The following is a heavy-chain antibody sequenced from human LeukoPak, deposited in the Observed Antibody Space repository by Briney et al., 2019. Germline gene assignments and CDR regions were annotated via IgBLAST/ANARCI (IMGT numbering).Heavy chain of an antibody. Sequence: ASVNVSCKASGYTFTVYYFHWVRQAPGQGLEWMGLINPSGSSTSNTQKFQGRVTMTRDTSTSTVYMELSSLRSEDTAVYYCARGYCYNSNCYGNFAFWGQGTLVTVSS. CDR1: GYTFTVYY. J-gene: IGHJ4*02. CDR3: ARGYCYNSNCYGNFAF. D-gene: IGHD2-2*01. CDR2: INPSGSST. V-gene: IGHV1-46*01.